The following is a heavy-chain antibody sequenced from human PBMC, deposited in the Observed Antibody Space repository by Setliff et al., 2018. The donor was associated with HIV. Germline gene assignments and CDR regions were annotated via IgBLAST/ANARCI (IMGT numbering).Heavy chain of an antibody. CDR2: IYYSGST. D-gene: IGHD4-17*01. CDR1: GGSISSGGYY. J-gene: IGHJ4*02. CDR3: ARESYGGPVDY. V-gene: IGHV4-31*01. Sequence: ASETLSLTCTVSGGSISSGGYYWSWIRQHPGKGLEWIGYIYYSGSTYYNPSLKSLVTISVDTSKNQFSLKLSSVTAADTAVYYCARESYGGPVDYWGQGTLVTVSS.